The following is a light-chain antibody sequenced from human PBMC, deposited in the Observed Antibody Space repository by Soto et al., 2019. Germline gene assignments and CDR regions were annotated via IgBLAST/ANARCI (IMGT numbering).Light chain of an antibody. CDR3: SSHAGSINVA. CDR2: EVY. Sequence: QSVLTQPPSASGSPGQSVTISCTGSSSDVGGYDYVSWYQQHPGKAPKLIIYEVYKRPSGVPDRFSGSKSDNTASLTVSGLRPEDEADYYCSSHAGSINVAFGGGTKVTVL. V-gene: IGLV2-8*01. J-gene: IGLJ2*01. CDR1: SSDVGGYDY.